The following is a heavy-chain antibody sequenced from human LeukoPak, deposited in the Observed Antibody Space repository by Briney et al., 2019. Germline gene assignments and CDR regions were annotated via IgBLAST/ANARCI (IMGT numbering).Heavy chain of an antibody. D-gene: IGHD6-13*01. CDR2: ISISGIGGST. CDR1: GFTFSNYA. CDR3: AKVRHPYSSSWFDY. V-gene: IGHV3-23*01. J-gene: IGHJ4*02. Sequence: GGSLRLSCAASGFTFSNYAMSWVRQAPGKGLEWVSVISISGIGGSTYYGDSVKGRFTISRDNSKNTLYLQMNSLRAEDTAIYYCAKVRHPYSSSWFDYWGQGTLATVSS.